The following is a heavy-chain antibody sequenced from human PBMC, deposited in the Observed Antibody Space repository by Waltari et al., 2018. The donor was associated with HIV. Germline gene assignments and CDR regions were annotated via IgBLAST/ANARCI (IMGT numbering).Heavy chain of an antibody. CDR3: AKLRSGSYDWFDP. V-gene: IGHV5-10-1*01. CDR2: IDPSDSYT. CDR1: GYSFTSHW. D-gene: IGHD3-10*01. Sequence: EVQLVQSGAEVKKPGESLRISCKGSGYSFTSHWISWVRQMPGKGLEWLGRIDPSDSYTNYSPSFQGHVTISADKSISTAYLQWSSLKASDTAMYYCAKLRSGSYDWFDPWGQGTLVTVSS. J-gene: IGHJ5*02.